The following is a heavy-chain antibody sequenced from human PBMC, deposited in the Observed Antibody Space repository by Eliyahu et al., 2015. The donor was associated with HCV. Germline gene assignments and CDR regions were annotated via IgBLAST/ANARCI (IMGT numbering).Heavy chain of an antibody. CDR2: ISWNGGSI. Sequence: EVQLVESGGNLVQPGRSLRLSCAVSGFRFGDYGXPWVRQAPGRGLEWVSGISWNGGSIGYADSVKGRFTISRDNAKNSLYLQMNSLRAEDTALYYCAKDLTYGGDYDHYNHYGMDVWGQGTTVTVSS. V-gene: IGHV3-9*01. D-gene: IGHD4-17*01. CDR3: AKDLTYGGDYDHYNHYGMDV. J-gene: IGHJ6*02. CDR1: GFRFGDYG.